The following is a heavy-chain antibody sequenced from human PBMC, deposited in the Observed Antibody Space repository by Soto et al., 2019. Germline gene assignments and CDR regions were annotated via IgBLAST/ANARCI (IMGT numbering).Heavy chain of an antibody. CDR2: IKQDGSER. V-gene: IGHV3-7*01. D-gene: IGHD2-21*01. CDR1: GFTFGNYW. Sequence: LRLSCAASGFTFGNYWMSWVRQAPGKGPEWVANIKQDGSERNYVDSVKGRFTISRDNAENSLYLQMNSLRVEDTGVYYCASARHIGPWGQGTLVTVSS. CDR3: ASARHIGP. J-gene: IGHJ5*02.